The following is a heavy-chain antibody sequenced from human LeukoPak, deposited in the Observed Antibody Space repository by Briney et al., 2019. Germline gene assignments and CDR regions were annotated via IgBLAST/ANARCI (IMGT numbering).Heavy chain of an antibody. Sequence: SVTLSLTCIVSGGSISSYYWSWIRQPAGGGLEWIGRIYTSGSTNYNPSLKSRVTMSVDTSKNQFSLKLSSVTAADTAVYYCARTGVGSYRFDYWGQGTLVTVSS. J-gene: IGHJ4*02. CDR3: ARTGVGSYRFDY. CDR1: GGSISSYY. CDR2: IYTSGST. D-gene: IGHD1-26*01. V-gene: IGHV4-4*07.